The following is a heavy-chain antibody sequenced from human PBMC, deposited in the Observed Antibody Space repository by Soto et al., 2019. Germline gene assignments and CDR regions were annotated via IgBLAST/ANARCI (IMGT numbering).Heavy chain of an antibody. V-gene: IGHV4-61*01. CDR3: ARDTYDTHYYYYGMDV. D-gene: IGHD3-22*01. Sequence: ETLSLTCTVSGGSVSSGSYYWSWIRQPPGKGLEWIGYIYYSGSTNYNPSLKSRVTISVDTSKNQFSLKLSSVTAADTAVYYCARDTYDTHYYYYGMDVWGQGTTVTVSS. CDR1: GGSVSSGSYY. CDR2: IYYSGST. J-gene: IGHJ6*02.